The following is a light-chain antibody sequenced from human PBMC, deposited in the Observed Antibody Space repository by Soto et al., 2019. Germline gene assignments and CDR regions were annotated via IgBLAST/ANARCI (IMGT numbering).Light chain of an antibody. CDR3: CSYAGIYTFYV. V-gene: IGLV2-11*01. CDR2: DVT. Sequence: QSALTQPRSVSGSPGQSVTISCTGTSSDVGGYNYVSWYQQHPGKAPKLMIYDVTKRPSGVPDRFSGSKSGNTASLTISGLQAEDEADYYCCSYAGIYTFYVFGTGTKVTVL. J-gene: IGLJ1*01. CDR1: SSDVGGYNY.